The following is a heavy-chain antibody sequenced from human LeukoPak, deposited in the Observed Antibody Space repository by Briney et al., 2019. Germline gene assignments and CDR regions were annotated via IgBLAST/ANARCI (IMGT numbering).Heavy chain of an antibody. Sequence: PGGSLRLSCAASGFTFSSYSMNWVRQAPGKGLEWVSSISSSSSYIYYADSVKGRFTISRDNAKNSLYLQMNSLRAEDTAVYYCARDVGRVGAPDYWGQGTPVTVSS. V-gene: IGHV3-21*01. D-gene: IGHD1-26*01. CDR3: ARDVGRVGAPDY. CDR2: ISSSSSYI. CDR1: GFTFSSYS. J-gene: IGHJ4*02.